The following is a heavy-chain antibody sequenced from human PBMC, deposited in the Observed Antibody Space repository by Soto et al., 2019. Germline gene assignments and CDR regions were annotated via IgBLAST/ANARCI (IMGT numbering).Heavy chain of an antibody. CDR3: AKDLISIAVAGNFDY. J-gene: IGHJ4*02. Sequence: GGSLRLSCAASGSTFSSYGMHWVRQAPGKGLEWVAVISYDGSNQYYADSVKGRFTISRDNSKNTLYLQMNSLRAEDTAVYYCAKDLISIAVAGNFDYWGQGTLVTVSS. V-gene: IGHV3-30*18. D-gene: IGHD6-19*01. CDR2: ISYDGSNQ. CDR1: GSTFSSYG.